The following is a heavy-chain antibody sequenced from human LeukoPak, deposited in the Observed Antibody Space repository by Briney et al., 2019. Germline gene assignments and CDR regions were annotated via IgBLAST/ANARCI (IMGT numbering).Heavy chain of an antibody. CDR2: IYYSGST. CDR3: ARPADNSDAFDI. V-gene: IGHV4-38-2*01. D-gene: IGHD4-23*01. Sequence: SETLSLTCAVSGYSISSGYYWGWIRQPPGKGLEWIGSIYYSGSTYYNPSLKSRVTISVDTSKNQFSLKLSSVTAADTAVHSCARPADNSDAFDIWGQGTMVTVSS. J-gene: IGHJ3*02. CDR1: GYSISSGYY.